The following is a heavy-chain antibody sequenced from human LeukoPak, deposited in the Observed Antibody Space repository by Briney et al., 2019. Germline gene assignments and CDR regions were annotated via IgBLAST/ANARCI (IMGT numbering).Heavy chain of an antibody. CDR1: GGTFSSYA. J-gene: IGHJ4*02. CDR3: ARDQGGAAFGY. CDR2: IIPIFGIA. D-gene: IGHD3-16*01. V-gene: IGHV1-69*05. Sequence: ASVKVSCKASGGTFSSYAISWVRQAPGQGLEWMGRIIPIFGIANYAQKFQGRVTITTDESTSTAYMELSSLRSEDTAVYYCARDQGGAAFGYWGQGTLVTVSS.